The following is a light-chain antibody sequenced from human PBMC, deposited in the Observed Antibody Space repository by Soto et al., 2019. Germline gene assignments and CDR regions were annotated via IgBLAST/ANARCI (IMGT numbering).Light chain of an antibody. CDR1: SSDDGGYNY. J-gene: IGLJ1*01. V-gene: IGLV2-14*01. Sequence: QSVLTQPASVSGSPVQSITISCTGTSSDDGGYNYVSWYQQHPGKAPKLMIYDVSNRPSGVSNRFSGSKSGNTASLTISGVQAEDEADYYCSSYTSSSPRVFGTGTKVTVL. CDR2: DVS. CDR3: SSYTSSSPRV.